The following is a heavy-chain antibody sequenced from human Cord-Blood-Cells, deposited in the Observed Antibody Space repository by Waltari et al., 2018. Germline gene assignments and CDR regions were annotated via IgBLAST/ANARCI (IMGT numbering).Heavy chain of an antibody. CDR2: ISYDGSNK. J-gene: IGHJ5*02. CDR1: GFTFSSYA. CDR3: ARGDSGSYYRWFDP. D-gene: IGHD1-26*01. Sequence: QVQLVESGGGVVQPGRSLRLSCAASGFTFSSYAMHWVRQAPGKGLEWVAVISYDGSNKYYADSVKGRFTISRDNSKNTLYLQMNSLRAEDTAVYYCARGDSGSYYRWFDPWGQGTLVTVSS. V-gene: IGHV3-30-3*01.